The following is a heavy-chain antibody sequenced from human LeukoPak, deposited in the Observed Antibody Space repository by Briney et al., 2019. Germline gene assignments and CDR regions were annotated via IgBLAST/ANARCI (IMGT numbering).Heavy chain of an antibody. CDR3: ARHLRSSPFNY. CDR1: YW. V-gene: IGHV5-51*01. J-gene: IGHJ4*02. CDR2: IYPGDSDT. D-gene: IGHD6-13*01. Sequence: YWSWIRQPPGKGLEWMGIIYPGDSDTRYSPSFQGQVTISADKSISTAYLQWSSLKASDTAMYYCARHLRSSPFNYWGQGTLVTVSS.